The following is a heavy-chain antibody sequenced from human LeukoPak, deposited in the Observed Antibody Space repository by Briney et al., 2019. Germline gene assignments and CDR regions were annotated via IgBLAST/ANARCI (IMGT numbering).Heavy chain of an antibody. J-gene: IGHJ4*02. Sequence: LPGGSLRLSCAASGFTVSSNYMSWVRQAPGKGLEWVSVIYSGGSTYYADSVKGRFTISKDNSKSTLYLQMNSLRAEDTAVYYCAKPLSALAPGSWGQGTLVTVSS. CDR2: IYSGGST. CDR1: GFTVSSNY. D-gene: IGHD6-13*01. V-gene: IGHV3-53*01. CDR3: AKPLSALAPGS.